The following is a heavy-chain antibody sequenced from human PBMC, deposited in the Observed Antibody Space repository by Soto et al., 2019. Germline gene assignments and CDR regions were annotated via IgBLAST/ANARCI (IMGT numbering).Heavy chain of an antibody. CDR1: GFTFSSYA. D-gene: IGHD2-2*01. J-gene: IGHJ6*03. CDR2: ISGSGGST. CDR3: AKVGYCSSTSCYVDYYYYYMDV. V-gene: IGHV3-23*01. Sequence: EVQLLESGGGLVQPGGSLRLSCAASGFTFSSYAMSWVRQAPGKGLEWVSAISGSGGSTYYADSVKGRFTISRDNSKNTLYLKMNSLRAEDTAVYYCAKVGYCSSTSCYVDYYYYYMDVWGKGTTVTVSS.